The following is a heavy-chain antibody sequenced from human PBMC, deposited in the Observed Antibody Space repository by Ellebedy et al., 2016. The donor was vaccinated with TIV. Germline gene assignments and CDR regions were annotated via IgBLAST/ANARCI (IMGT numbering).Heavy chain of an antibody. CDR3: ARSRGAAPGTSPWLDP. D-gene: IGHD6-13*01. J-gene: IGHJ5*02. CDR1: GDSVPTNSAV. CDR2: TYYRYKWYN. V-gene: IGHV6-1*01. Sequence: SQTLSLTCAISGDSVPTNSAVWNWIRQSPSRGLEWLRRTYYRYKWYNDYAVSVKSRITINPDTSKNQFSLQLNSVTPEDTAMYYCARSRGAAPGTSPWLDPWGQGTLVTVSS.